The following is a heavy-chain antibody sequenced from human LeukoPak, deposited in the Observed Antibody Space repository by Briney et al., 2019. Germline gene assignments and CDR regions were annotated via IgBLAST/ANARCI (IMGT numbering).Heavy chain of an antibody. D-gene: IGHD3-22*01. CDR3: ARVPFYYERDGYCLFDY. CDR1: GGSFYGYY. J-gene: IGHJ4*01. V-gene: IGHV4-34*01. CDR2: IDHSGST. Sequence: SETLSLTCALYGGSFYGYYWSRIRQPPGKGLEWIGEIDHSGSTTYNPSHKSRVTISVNPSTTQFSLSLTSVSAADTSVYYCARVPFYYERDGYCLFDYWGHGTLVTVSS.